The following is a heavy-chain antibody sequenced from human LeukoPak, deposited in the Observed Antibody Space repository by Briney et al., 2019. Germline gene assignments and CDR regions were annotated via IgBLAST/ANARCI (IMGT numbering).Heavy chain of an antibody. CDR1: GYSISSGYY. Sequence: PSGTLSLTCAVSGYSISSGYYWGWIRQPPGKGLEWIGSIYHSGSTYYNPSLKSRVTISVDTSKNQFSLKLSSVTAADTAVYYCARQNDYGDYGIDYWGQGTLVTVSS. D-gene: IGHD4-17*01. CDR2: IYHSGST. V-gene: IGHV4-38-2*01. CDR3: ARQNDYGDYGIDY. J-gene: IGHJ4*02.